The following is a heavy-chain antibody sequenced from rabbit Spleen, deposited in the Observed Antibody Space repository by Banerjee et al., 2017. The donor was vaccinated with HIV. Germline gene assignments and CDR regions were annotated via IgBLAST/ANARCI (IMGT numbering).Heavy chain of an antibody. D-gene: IGHD3-1*01. J-gene: IGHJ6*01. CDR2: IYNGDGST. Sequence: QEQLVESGGGLVQPEGSLTLTCKASGFDFSSNAMCWVRQAPGKGLEWIGCIYNGDGSTYYASWAKGRFTISKTSSTTVTLQMTSLTDADTATYFCARDYGLWGPGTLVTVS. V-gene: IGHV1S47*01. CDR1: GFDFSSNA. CDR3: ARDYGL.